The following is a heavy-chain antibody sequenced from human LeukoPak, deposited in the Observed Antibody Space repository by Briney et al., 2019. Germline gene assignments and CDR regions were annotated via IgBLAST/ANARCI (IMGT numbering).Heavy chain of an antibody. CDR1: GVSMSSGAFY. CDR2: IFYSGST. Sequence: TLSLTCTVSGVSMSSGAFYWSWIRQHPGKGLEWIGNIFYSGSTYYNPSLKSRVTISVDRSKNQFSLKLTSVTAADTAVYYCARAFPFDDYGDPDAFDIWGQGTMVTVSS. J-gene: IGHJ3*02. V-gene: IGHV4-30-4*08. CDR3: ARAFPFDDYGDPDAFDI. D-gene: IGHD4-17*01.